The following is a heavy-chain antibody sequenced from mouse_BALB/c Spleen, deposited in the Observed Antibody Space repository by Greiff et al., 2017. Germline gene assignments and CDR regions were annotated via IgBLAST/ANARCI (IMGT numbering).Heavy chain of an antibody. V-gene: IGHV5-4*02. CDR2: ISDGGRYT. CDR1: GFTFSDYY. CDR3: ARGPDDYGSSYDYFDD. Sequence: EVQVVESGGGLVKPGGSLKLSCAASGFTFSDYYMYWVRQTPEKRLEWVATISDGGRYTYYPDSVKGRFTISRDNAKNNLYLQMSSLKSEDTAMYYWARGPDDYGSSYDYFDDGGEGTRLAVSS. D-gene: IGHD1-1*01. J-gene: IGHJ2*03.